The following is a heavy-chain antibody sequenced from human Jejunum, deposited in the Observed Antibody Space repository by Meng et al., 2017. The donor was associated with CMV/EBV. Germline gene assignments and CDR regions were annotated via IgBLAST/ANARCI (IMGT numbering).Heavy chain of an antibody. CDR3: ASFDSTVH. CDR2: IKFDGSQT. V-gene: IGHV3-7*01. Sequence: SCAASSGFTFSTYWMSWVRQAPGKGLEWVANIKFDGSQTYYVDSVKGRFTISRDNAKNSLYLQMSGLRAEDTAVYYCASFDSTVHWGQGTLVTVSS. CDR1: GFTFSTYW. J-gene: IGHJ4*02. D-gene: IGHD2-15*01.